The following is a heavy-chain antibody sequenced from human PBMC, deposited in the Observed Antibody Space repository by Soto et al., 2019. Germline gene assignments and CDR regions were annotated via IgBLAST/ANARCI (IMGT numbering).Heavy chain of an antibody. J-gene: IGHJ6*02. CDR2: FDPEDGET. CDR1: GYTLTELS. CDR3: AGDKMVAAAGRGLVNYYYYGMDV. V-gene: IGHV1-24*01. Sequence: VASVKVSCKVSGYTLTELSMHWVRQAPGKGLEWMGGFDPEDGETIYAQKFQGRVTMTEDTSTDTAYMELSSLGSEDTAVYYCAGDKMVAAAGRGLVNYYYYGMDVWGQGTTVTVSS. D-gene: IGHD6-13*01.